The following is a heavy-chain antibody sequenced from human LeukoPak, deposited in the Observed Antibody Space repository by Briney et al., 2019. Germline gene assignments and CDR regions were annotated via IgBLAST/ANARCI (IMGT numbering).Heavy chain of an antibody. D-gene: IGHD2-2*01. CDR2: ISTNNGNT. Sequence: ASVKVSCKASGYTFTSYGINWVRQAPGQGLQWMGWISTNNGNTNYAQKVQGRVTMTTDTSTSTAYMELRSLRYDDTAVYYCARASVVASGATDYWGQGTLVTVSS. V-gene: IGHV1-18*01. CDR1: GYTFTSYG. CDR3: ARASVVASGATDY. J-gene: IGHJ4*02.